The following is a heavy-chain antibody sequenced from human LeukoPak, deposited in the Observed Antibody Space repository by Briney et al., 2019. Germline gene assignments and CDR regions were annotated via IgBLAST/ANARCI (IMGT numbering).Heavy chain of an antibody. J-gene: IGHJ4*02. D-gene: IGHD6-6*01. CDR3: ARAHPGTWAARLFDY. CDR1: GYTFTSYY. V-gene: IGHV1-46*01. CDR2: INPSGGST. Sequence: ASVKVSCKASGYTFTSYYMHWVRQAPGQGLEWMGIINPSGGSTSYAQKFQGRVTMTRDMSTSTVYMELSSLRSEGTAVYYCARAHPGTWAARLFDYWGQGTLVTVSS.